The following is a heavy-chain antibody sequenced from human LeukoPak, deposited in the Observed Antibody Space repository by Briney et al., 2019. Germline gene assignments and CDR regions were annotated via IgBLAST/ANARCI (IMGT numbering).Heavy chain of an antibody. D-gene: IGHD1-1*01. Sequence: PGGSLRLSCAASGFTLSDYWMSWVRQAPGEGLEWVANMDQDGSEENYVDSVKGRFTISRDDAKNSLYLQMSSLRADDTAVYYCARESTEERPGCWGQGTLVTVSS. CDR1: GFTLSDYW. V-gene: IGHV3-7*01. CDR3: ARESTEERPGC. J-gene: IGHJ4*02. CDR2: MDQDGSEE.